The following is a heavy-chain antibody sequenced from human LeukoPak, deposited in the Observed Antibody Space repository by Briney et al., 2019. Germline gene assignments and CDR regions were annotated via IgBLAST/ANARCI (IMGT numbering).Heavy chain of an antibody. J-gene: IGHJ3*02. CDR3: ARSTVTETVGAFDI. CDR2: IYSGGST. V-gene: IGHV3-66*01. D-gene: IGHD4-17*01. Sequence: GGSLRHSCAASGFTVSSNYMSWVRRAPGKGLEWVSVIYSGGSTYYADSVKGRFTISRDNSKNTLYLQMNSLRAEDTAVYYCARSTVTETVGAFDIWGQGTMVTVTS. CDR1: GFTVSSNY.